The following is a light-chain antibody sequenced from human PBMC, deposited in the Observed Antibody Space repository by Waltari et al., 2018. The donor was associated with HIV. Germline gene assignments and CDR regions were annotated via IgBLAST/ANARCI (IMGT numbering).Light chain of an antibody. V-gene: IGKV1-27*01. CDR2: GAS. Sequence: DIQMSQAPSSQSASVGDRVTITCRASRDISTDLAWYQQKSGEVPQLRLYGASTLRSGCSSRCRGSGAGTEFNLTINGLQPEDVASYYCQNYDSAPVAFGQGTRLEI. CDR3: QNYDSAPVA. CDR1: RDISTD. J-gene: IGKJ5*01.